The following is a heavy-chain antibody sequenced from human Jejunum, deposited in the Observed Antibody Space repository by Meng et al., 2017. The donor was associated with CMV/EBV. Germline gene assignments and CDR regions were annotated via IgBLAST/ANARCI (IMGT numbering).Heavy chain of an antibody. CDR2: ISYDGNNK. Sequence: YAIHWVRQAPGKGLEWAAVISYDGNNKFYADSVKGRFTISRDNSKNTLYLEMNSLRADDTAVYYCARDLGPVSPAPSYYYGMDVWGQGATVTVSS. CDR1: YA. J-gene: IGHJ6*02. CDR3: ARDLGPVSPAPSYYYGMDV. D-gene: IGHD1-14*01. V-gene: IGHV3-30*04.